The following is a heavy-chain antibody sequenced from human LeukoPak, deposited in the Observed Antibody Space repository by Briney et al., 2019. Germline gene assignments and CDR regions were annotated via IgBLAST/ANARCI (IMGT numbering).Heavy chain of an antibody. V-gene: IGHV4-39*07. D-gene: IGHD3-10*01. J-gene: IGHJ4*02. CDR1: GGSISSSSYY. CDR3: ARDWSGAGLPHDY. Sequence: SETLSLTCTVSGGSISSSSYYWGWIRQPPGKGLEWIGSIYYSGSTYYNPSLKSRVTISVDTSKNQFSLKLSSVTAADTAVYYCARDWSGAGLPHDYWGQGTLVTVSS. CDR2: IYYSGST.